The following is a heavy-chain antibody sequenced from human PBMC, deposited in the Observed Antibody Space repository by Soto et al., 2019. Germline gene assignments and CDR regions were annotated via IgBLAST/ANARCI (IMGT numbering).Heavy chain of an antibody. J-gene: IGHJ5*02. CDR1: GGSISSGGYY. D-gene: IGHD3-22*01. CDR3: ASIYDSSGYYYGNNWFDP. V-gene: IGHV4-31*03. Sequence: SETLSLTCTVSGGSISSGGYYWSWIRQHPGKGLEWIGYIYYSGSTNYNPSLKSRVTISVDTSKNQFSLKLSSVTAADTAVYYCASIYDSSGYYYGNNWFDPWGQGTLVTVSS. CDR2: IYYSGST.